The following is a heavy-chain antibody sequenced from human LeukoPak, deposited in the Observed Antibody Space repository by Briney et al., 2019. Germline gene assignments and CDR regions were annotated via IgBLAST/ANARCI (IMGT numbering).Heavy chain of an antibody. CDR3: ARNVIVGAVFDN. J-gene: IGHJ4*02. D-gene: IGHD1-26*01. CDR2: ISAYNGNT. V-gene: IGHV1-18*04. CDR1: GYTFTSYY. Sequence: ASVKVSCKASGYTFTSYYMHWVRQAPGQGLEWMGWISAYNGNTNYAQKLQGRVTMTTDTTANTAYMELRSLRSDDTAMYYCARNVIVGAVFDNWGQGTLVTVSS.